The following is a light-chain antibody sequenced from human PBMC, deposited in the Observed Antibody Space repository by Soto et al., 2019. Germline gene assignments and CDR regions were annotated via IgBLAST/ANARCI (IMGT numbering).Light chain of an antibody. CDR1: SSDVGGYNY. Sequence: QSVLTQPPSASGSPGQSVAISCTGTSSDVGGYNYVSWYQQHPGKAPKLMIYEVNKRSSGAPDRFSGSKSGNTASLTVSGLQAEDEADYYCSSYAGSSNVFGTGTKVTVL. J-gene: IGLJ1*01. V-gene: IGLV2-8*01. CDR3: SSYAGSSNV. CDR2: EVN.